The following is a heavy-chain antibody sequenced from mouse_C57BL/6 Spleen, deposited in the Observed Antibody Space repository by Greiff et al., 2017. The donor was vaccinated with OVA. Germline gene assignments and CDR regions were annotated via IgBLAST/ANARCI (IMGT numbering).Heavy chain of an antibody. J-gene: IGHJ2*01. CDR1: GFTFSDYG. D-gene: IGHD2-2*01. CDR3: ARRRYGYDENYFDY. Sequence: EVQGVESGGGLVKPGGSLKLSCAASGFTFSDYGMHWVRQAPEKGLEWVAYISSGSSTIYYADTVKGRFTISRDNAKNTLFLQMTSLRSEDTAMYYCARRRYGYDENYFDYWGQGTTLTVSS. V-gene: IGHV5-17*01. CDR2: ISSGSSTI.